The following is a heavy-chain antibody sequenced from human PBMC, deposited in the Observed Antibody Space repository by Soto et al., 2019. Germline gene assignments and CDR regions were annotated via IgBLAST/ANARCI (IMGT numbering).Heavy chain of an antibody. V-gene: IGHV1-69*06. J-gene: IGHJ4*02. CDR3: ARDMAVAGASSRLDY. Sequence: SVKVSCKASGGTFSSYAISWVRQAPGQGLEWMGGIIPIFGTANFAQKFQGRVTITADKSTSTAYMELSSLRSEDTAVYYGARDMAVAGASSRLDYRGQGTLVTVAS. CDR1: GGTFSSYA. CDR2: IIPIFGTA. D-gene: IGHD6-19*01.